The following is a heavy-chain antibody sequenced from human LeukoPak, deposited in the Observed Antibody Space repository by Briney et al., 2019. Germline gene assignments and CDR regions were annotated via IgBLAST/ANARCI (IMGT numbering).Heavy chain of an antibody. CDR1: GFTFRSYE. Sequence: GGSLRLSCAASGFTFRSYEMNWVRQAPGKGLEWVSYISSSGSTIYYADSVKGRFTISRDNAKNSLYLQMNSLRAEDTAVYYCARLITGPYYFDYWGQGTLVTVSS. V-gene: IGHV3-48*03. J-gene: IGHJ4*02. CDR2: ISSSGSTI. D-gene: IGHD1-14*01. CDR3: ARLITGPYYFDY.